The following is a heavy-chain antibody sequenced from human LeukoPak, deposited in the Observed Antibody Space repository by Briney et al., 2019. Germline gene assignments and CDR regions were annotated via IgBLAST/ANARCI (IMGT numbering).Heavy chain of an antibody. CDR2: ISGSGTSP. V-gene: IGHV3-23*01. Sequence: PGGSLRLSCAAAGFILNNFAMSWVRQAPGKGLEWVSGISGSGTSPYYADSVKGRFTISRDNSQNTVYLQMNSLRVEDTAVHYCAKSLRYSSGCHHFDYWGQGTLVTVSS. CDR3: AKSLRYSSGCHHFDY. D-gene: IGHD6-19*01. J-gene: IGHJ4*02. CDR1: GFILNNFA.